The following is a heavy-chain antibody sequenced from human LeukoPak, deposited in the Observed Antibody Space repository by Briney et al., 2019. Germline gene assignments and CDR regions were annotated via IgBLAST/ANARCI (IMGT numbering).Heavy chain of an antibody. CDR3: AKAPVTSCRGAFCYPFDY. CDR2: INSDGSST. D-gene: IGHD2-15*01. CDR1: GFTFRSYW. Sequence: PGGSLRLSCAASGFTFRSYWMHWVRQAPGKGLVWVSRINSDGSSTSYADSVKGRFTISRDNAKNTLYLQMNSLRAEDAAVYYCAKAPVTSCRGAFCYPFDYWGQGTLVTVSS. J-gene: IGHJ4*02. V-gene: IGHV3-74*01.